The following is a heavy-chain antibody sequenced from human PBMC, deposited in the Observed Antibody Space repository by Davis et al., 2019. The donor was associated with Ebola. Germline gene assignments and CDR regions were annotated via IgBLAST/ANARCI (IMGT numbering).Heavy chain of an antibody. V-gene: IGHV3-48*02. CDR1: GFTFSSYS. Sequence: PGGSLRLSCAASGFTFSSYSMNWVRQAPGKGLEWVSYISSSSSTIYYADSVKGRFTISRDNAKNSLYLQMNSLRDEDTAVYYCARVRSHLTIFGVVIIEDERPGAVDYWGQGTLVTVSS. CDR2: ISSSSSTI. CDR3: ARVRSHLTIFGVVIIEDERPGAVDY. D-gene: IGHD3-3*01. J-gene: IGHJ4*02.